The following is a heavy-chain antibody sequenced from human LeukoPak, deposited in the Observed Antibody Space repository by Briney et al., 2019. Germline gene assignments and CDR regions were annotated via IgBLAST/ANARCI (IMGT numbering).Heavy chain of an antibody. CDR1: GGSISSGDYY. CDR3: ARAPGYSPEYYGMDV. Sequence: PSQTLSLTCTVSGGSISSGDYYWSWIRQHPGKGLEWIGYIYYSGSTYYNPSLKSRVTISVDTSKNQFSLKLSSVTAADTAVYYCARAPGYSPEYYGMDVWGQGTTVTVSS. V-gene: IGHV4-31*03. D-gene: IGHD5-18*01. CDR2: IYYSGST. J-gene: IGHJ6*02.